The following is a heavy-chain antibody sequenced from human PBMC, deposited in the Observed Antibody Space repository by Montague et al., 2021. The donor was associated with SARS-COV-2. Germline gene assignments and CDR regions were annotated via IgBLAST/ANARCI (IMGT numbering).Heavy chain of an antibody. CDR3: ARAFRSVVPAVLGVAFYYYFDRDV. V-gene: IGHV4-34*01. CDR1: GGSFSGYY. Sequence: SETLSLTCAVYGGSFSGYYWSWIRQPPGKGLEWIGEINHSGSTNYNPSLKSRFTLSEDTSKNQFSLKLGSVTAADTAVYFCARAFRSVVPAVLGVAFYYYFDRDVWGQGTTVTVSS. D-gene: IGHD2-2*01. J-gene: IGHJ6*02. CDR2: INHSGST.